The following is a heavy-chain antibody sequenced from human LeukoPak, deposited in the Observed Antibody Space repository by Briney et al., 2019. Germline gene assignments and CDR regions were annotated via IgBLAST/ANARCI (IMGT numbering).Heavy chain of an antibody. CDR1: GFTFSSYA. V-gene: IGHV3-23*01. CDR3: ARGPGPYAFDI. CDR2: ISGSGGST. Sequence: GGSLRLSCAASGFTFSSYAMSWVRQAPGKGLEWVSAISGSGGSTYYADSVKGRFTISRDNAKNSLYLQMNSLRAEDTAVYYCARGPGPYAFDIWGQGTMVTVSS. J-gene: IGHJ3*02. D-gene: IGHD1-14*01.